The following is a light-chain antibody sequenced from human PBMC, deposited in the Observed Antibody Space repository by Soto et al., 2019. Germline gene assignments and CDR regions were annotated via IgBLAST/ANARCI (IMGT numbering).Light chain of an antibody. Sequence: QSALTQAASVSGSPGQSITISCSGTSSDVGGYNYVSWYQQHPGKAPQVMIYDVSNRPSGVSNRFSGSKSGNTASLTISGLQAEDEADYYCYSYTTSSTYVFGTGTKLTVL. J-gene: IGLJ1*01. CDR1: SSDVGGYNY. CDR2: DVS. CDR3: YSYTTSSTYV. V-gene: IGLV2-14*01.